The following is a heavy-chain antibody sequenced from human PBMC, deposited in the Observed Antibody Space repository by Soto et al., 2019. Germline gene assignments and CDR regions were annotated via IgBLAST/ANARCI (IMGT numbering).Heavy chain of an antibody. J-gene: IGHJ6*02. CDR3: GKQIYSGSDYYGMDV. CDR2: ISGSGGST. Sequence: GGSLRLSCAASGFAFSSYAMSWVRQAPGKGLEWVSAISGSGGSTYEADSVKGRFTISRDNSKNTLYLQMNSLRAEDTAVYYCGKQIYSGSDYYGMDVWGQGTTVTVSS. CDR1: GFAFSSYA. D-gene: IGHD5-12*01. V-gene: IGHV3-23*01.